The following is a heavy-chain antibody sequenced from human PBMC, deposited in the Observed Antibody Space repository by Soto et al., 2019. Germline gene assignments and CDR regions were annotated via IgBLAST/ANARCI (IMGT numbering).Heavy chain of an antibody. CDR1: GGTFSSYA. J-gene: IGHJ4*02. CDR2: IIPIFSTA. Sequence: GASVKVSCKASGGTFSSYAISWVRQAPGQGLEWMGGIIPIFSTANYAQKFQGRVTITADESTSTAYMELSSLRSEDTAVYYCARGLNYYDSSGYLCRWGQGTLVTAPQ. CDR3: ARGLNYYDSSGYLCR. D-gene: IGHD3-22*01. V-gene: IGHV1-69*13.